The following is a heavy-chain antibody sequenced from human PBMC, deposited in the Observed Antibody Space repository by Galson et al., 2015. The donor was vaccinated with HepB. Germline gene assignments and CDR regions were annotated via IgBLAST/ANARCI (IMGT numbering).Heavy chain of an antibody. Sequence: SLRLSCAASGFTFSSYGMHWVRQAPGKGLEWVAVIWYDGSNKYYADSVKGRFTISRDNSKNTLYLQMNCLRAEDTAVYYCALGSILLTHDAFDIWGQGIMVTVSS. CDR1: GFTFSSYG. D-gene: IGHD3-16*01. V-gene: IGHV3-33*01. CDR3: ALGSILLTHDAFDI. CDR2: IWYDGSNK. J-gene: IGHJ3*02.